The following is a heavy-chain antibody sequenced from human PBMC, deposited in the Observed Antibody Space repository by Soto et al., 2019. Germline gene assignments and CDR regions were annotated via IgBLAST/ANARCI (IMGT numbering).Heavy chain of an antibody. Sequence: EVQLVESGGGLVQPGASLRLSCSASGFTFSSYDMHWVRQVTGKGLEWVSAISIAGETFYADSLKGRFTISRDNAKNFFYLQMNSLRAEDTAVYYCARERDSYSAAWQEFNYWGQGTLVTVSS. D-gene: IGHD6-13*01. J-gene: IGHJ4*02. V-gene: IGHV3-13*01. CDR2: ISIAGET. CDR1: GFTFSSYD. CDR3: ARERDSYSAAWQEFNY.